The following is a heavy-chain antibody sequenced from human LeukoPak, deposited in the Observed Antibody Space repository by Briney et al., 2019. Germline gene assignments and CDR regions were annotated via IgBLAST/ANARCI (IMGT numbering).Heavy chain of an antibody. D-gene: IGHD2-2*01. Sequence: GGSLRLSCAASGFTFSSYAMSWVRQAPGKGLEWVSSVSGSGGSTYYADSVKGRFTISRDNSKNTLYLQMNSLRAEDTAVYYCAKGYCSSTSCYLERYYYYYYGMDVWGQGTTVTVSS. J-gene: IGHJ6*02. CDR2: VSGSGGST. V-gene: IGHV3-23*01. CDR1: GFTFSSYA. CDR3: AKGYCSSTSCYLERYYYYYYGMDV.